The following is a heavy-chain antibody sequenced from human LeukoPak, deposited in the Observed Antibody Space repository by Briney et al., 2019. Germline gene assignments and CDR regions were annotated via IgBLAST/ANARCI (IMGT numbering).Heavy chain of an antibody. Sequence: ASVKVSCKASGYTFTSYYMHWVRQAPGQGLEWMGIINPSGGSTSYAQKFQGRVTMTRDMSTSTVYMELSSLRSEDTAVYYCARGFYSSGWERNFDYWGQGTLVTVSS. J-gene: IGHJ4*02. CDR2: INPSGGST. CDR3: ARGFYSSGWERNFDY. V-gene: IGHV1-46*01. CDR1: GYTFTSYY. D-gene: IGHD6-19*01.